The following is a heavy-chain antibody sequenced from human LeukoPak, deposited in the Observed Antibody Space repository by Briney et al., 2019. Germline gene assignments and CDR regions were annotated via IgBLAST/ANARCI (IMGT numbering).Heavy chain of an antibody. D-gene: IGHD6-19*01. CDR2: INHSGST. V-gene: IGHV4-34*01. Sequence: KPSETLSLTCAVYGGPFSGYYWSWIRQPPGKGLEWIGEINHSGSTNYNPSLRSRVTISVDTSKNQFSLKFTSMTAADTAVYYCARSSKTQWLSPRDGFDIWGRGTLVTVSS. J-gene: IGHJ3*02. CDR1: GGPFSGYY. CDR3: ARSSKTQWLSPRDGFDI.